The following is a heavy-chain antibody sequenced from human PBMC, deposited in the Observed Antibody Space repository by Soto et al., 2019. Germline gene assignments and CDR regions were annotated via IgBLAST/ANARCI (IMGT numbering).Heavy chain of an antibody. CDR2: IIPIFGTA. J-gene: IGHJ6*02. CDR3: ARDGGSYYGPPDYYYYYGMDV. D-gene: IGHD1-26*01. Sequence: SVKVSCKASGGTFSSYAISWVRQAPGQGLEWMGGIIPIFGTANYAQKFQGRVTITADESTSTAYMELSSLRSDDTAVYYCARDGGSYYGPPDYYYYYGMDVWGQGTTVTV. CDR1: GGTFSSYA. V-gene: IGHV1-69*13.